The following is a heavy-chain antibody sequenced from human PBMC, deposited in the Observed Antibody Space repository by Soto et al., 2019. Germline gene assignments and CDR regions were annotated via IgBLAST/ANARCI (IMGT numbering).Heavy chain of an antibody. Sequence: PGGSLRLSCAASGFTFSSYAMSWVRQAPGKGLEWVSAISGSGGSTYYADSVKGRFTISRDNSKNTLYLQMNSLRAEDTAVYYCAKDRPAPYLVGEQDLDYWGQGTLVTVSS. CDR1: GFTFSSYA. J-gene: IGHJ4*02. D-gene: IGHD1-26*01. CDR3: AKDRPAPYLVGEQDLDY. CDR2: ISGSGGST. V-gene: IGHV3-23*01.